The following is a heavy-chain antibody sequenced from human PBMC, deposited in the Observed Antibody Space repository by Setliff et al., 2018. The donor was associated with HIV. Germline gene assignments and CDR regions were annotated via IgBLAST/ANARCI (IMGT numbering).Heavy chain of an antibody. D-gene: IGHD3-16*01. J-gene: IGHJ4*02. CDR3: ARYEGVMTYAAYPLGH. CDR2: MNPNTGNT. CDR1: GYTFTNYD. V-gene: IGHV1-8*02. Sequence: ASVKVSCKASGYTFTNYDINWVRQAAGQGLEWMAWMNPNTGNTGYAQKFRGRVTLTRNTSISTAYLELSSLRSDDTAMYYCARYEGVMTYAAYPLGHWGQGTLVTVSS.